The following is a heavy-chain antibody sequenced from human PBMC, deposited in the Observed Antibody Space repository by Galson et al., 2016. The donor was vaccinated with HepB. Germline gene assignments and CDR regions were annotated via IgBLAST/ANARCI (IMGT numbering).Heavy chain of an antibody. CDR1: GGSISSGGYY. CDR3: PTNGYYCVDV. D-gene: IGHD2-15*01. J-gene: IGHJ6*02. Sequence: TLSLTCTVSGGSISSGGYYWSWIRQHPGKGLEWIGYISYSGSTYYNPPLKIQVTISVDKSKHQLSLKLNSVTAADTAAYDRPTNGYYCVDVWGQGTTVTVSS. CDR2: ISYSGST. V-gene: IGHV4-31*09.